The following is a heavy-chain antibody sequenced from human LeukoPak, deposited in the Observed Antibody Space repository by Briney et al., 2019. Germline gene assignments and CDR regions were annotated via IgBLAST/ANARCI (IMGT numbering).Heavy chain of an antibody. Sequence: ASVKVSCKASGYTFTSYGISWVRQAPGQGLEWMGWISAYNGNTNYAQKLQGRVTMTTDTSTSTAYMELRSLRSDDTAVYYCARALTRGIAVAGQIDYGGQGPLVTVSS. V-gene: IGHV1-18*01. J-gene: IGHJ4*02. CDR1: GYTFTSYG. CDR3: ARALTRGIAVAGQIDY. CDR2: ISAYNGNT. D-gene: IGHD6-19*01.